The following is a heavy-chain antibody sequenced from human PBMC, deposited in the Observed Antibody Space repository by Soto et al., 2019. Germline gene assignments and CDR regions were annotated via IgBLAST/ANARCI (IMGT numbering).Heavy chain of an antibody. J-gene: IGHJ1*01. CDR2: IIPIFGTA. V-gene: IGHV1-69*13. D-gene: IGHD2-8*01. Sequence: GASVKVSCKASGGTFSSYAISWVRQAPGQGLEWMGGIIPIFGTANYAQKFQGRVTITADESTSTAYMELSSLRSEDTAVYYCARDDNRCTNGVCYPYPLAEYFQHWGQGTLVTVSS. CDR1: GGTFSSYA. CDR3: ARDDNRCTNGVCYPYPLAEYFQH.